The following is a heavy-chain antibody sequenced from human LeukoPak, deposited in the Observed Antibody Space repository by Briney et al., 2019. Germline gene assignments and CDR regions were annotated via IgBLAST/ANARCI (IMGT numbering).Heavy chain of an antibody. CDR3: ARGSSWYVGYYYYYMDV. J-gene: IGHJ6*03. Sequence: WASVKVSCKASGYTFTGYYMHWVRQAPGQGLEWMGWINPNSGGTNYAQKFQGRVTMTRDTSISTAYMELSRLRSDDTAVYYCARGSSWYVGYYYYYMDVWGKGTTVTVSS. CDR1: GYTFTGYY. D-gene: IGHD6-13*01. CDR2: INPNSGGT. V-gene: IGHV1-2*02.